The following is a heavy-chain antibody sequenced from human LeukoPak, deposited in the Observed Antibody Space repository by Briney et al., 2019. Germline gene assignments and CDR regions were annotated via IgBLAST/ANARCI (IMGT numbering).Heavy chain of an antibody. CDR1: GFTFSRST. Sequence: GGSLRLSCAASGFTFSRSTMNWVRQAPGKGLEWVSSISSSSIYIYYADSVKGRFTISRDNAKNSLYLEMNSLRAEDTAVYYCARDHSPNYYGSGSYFDYWGQGTLVTVSS. CDR3: ARDHSPNYYGSGSYFDY. V-gene: IGHV3-21*01. D-gene: IGHD3-10*01. CDR2: ISSSSIYI. J-gene: IGHJ4*02.